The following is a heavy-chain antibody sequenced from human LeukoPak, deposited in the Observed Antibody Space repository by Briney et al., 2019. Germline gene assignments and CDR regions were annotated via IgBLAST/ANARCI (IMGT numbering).Heavy chain of an antibody. Sequence: ASVKVSCKASGYTFTGYYMHWVRQAPGQRLEWMGWINPNSGGTNYAQRFQGRVTMTRDTSITTAYMELSRLRSDDTAVYYCARGAPYWYFDLWGRGTLVTVSS. CDR3: ARGAPYWYFDL. CDR1: GYTFTGYY. V-gene: IGHV1-2*02. CDR2: INPNSGGT. J-gene: IGHJ2*01.